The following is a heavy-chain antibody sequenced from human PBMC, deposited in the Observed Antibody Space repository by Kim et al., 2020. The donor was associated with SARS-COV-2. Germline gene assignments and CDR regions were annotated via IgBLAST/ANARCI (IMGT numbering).Heavy chain of an antibody. V-gene: IGHV1-3*01. CDR2: INAGNGNT. J-gene: IGHJ5*02. CDR3: ARDPRIAVAVGGWFDP. CDR1: GYTFTSYA. Sequence: ASVKVSCKASGYTFTSYAMHWVRQAPGQRLEWMGWINAGNGNTKYSQKFQGRVTITRDTSASTAYMELSSLRSEDTAVYYCARDPRIAVAVGGWFDPWGQGTLVTVSS. D-gene: IGHD6-19*01.